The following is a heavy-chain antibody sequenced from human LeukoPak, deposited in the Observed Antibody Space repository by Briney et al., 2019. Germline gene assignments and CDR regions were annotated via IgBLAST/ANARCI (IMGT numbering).Heavy chain of an antibody. J-gene: IGHJ4*02. D-gene: IGHD5-12*01. Sequence: RRGGSLQISCQASGSSVTTYWIGGGRQVPGKGLECVGIIYPADSTAKYSPSFQGQVTISVDKSISTAYLQWSRLEASDTAVFYCARHPKRGYTGYESDYWGQGTLVTVSS. CDR2: IYPADSTA. CDR3: ARHPKRGYTGYESDY. V-gene: IGHV5-51*01. CDR1: GSSVTTYW.